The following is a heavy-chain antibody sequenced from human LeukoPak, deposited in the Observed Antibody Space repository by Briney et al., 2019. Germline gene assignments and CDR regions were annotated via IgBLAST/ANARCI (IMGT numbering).Heavy chain of an antibody. J-gene: IGHJ4*02. Sequence: GASVKVSCKASGYTFTSYDISWVRPATGQGLEWMGWMNPNSGNTGYAQKFQGRVTMTRNTSISTAYMELSSLRSEDTAVYYCARGITGTTRGSQDYFDYWGQGTLVTVSS. CDR3: ARGITGTTRGSQDYFDY. CDR2: MNPNSGNT. V-gene: IGHV1-8*01. CDR1: GYTFTSYD. D-gene: IGHD1-20*01.